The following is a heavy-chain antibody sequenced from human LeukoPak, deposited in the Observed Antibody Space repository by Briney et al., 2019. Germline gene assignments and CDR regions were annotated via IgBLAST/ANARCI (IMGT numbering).Heavy chain of an antibody. CDR2: IYSGGNT. V-gene: IGHV3-66*01. Sequence: GGSLRLSCAASGFTVSSNYMTWVRQAPGKGLEWVSVIYSGGNTYYVDSVKGRFTISRDNSRNTLYLQMNSLRAEDTAVYYCAKDYEPLVGVHRWGDWFDPWGQGTLVTVSS. CDR3: AKDYEPLVGVHRWGDWFDP. D-gene: IGHD1-26*01. J-gene: IGHJ5*02. CDR1: GFTVSSNY.